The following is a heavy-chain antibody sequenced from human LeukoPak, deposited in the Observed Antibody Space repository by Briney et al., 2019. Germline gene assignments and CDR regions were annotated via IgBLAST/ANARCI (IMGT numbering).Heavy chain of an antibody. V-gene: IGHV3-13*01. D-gene: IGHD3-3*01. Sequence: GGSLRLSCAASGFTFSSYDMHWVRQAAGKGLEWVSAIGTAGDTYYPGSVKGRFTISRDNAKNTLYLQMNSLRAEDTAVYYCARDAWTYYDFWSGYYIPGHYYYYGMDVWGQGTTVTVSS. CDR2: IGTAGDT. CDR3: ARDAWTYYDFWSGYYIPGHYYYYGMDV. J-gene: IGHJ6*02. CDR1: GFTFSSYD.